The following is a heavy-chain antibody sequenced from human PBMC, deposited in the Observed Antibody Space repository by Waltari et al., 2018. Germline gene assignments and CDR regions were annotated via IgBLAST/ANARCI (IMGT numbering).Heavy chain of an antibody. D-gene: IGHD1-20*01. CDR2: INQDGSDK. J-gene: IGHJ6*02. Sequence: VQLVESGGGLVQPGGSLRLSCAASGFTLSPYWMTWVRQAPGKGLEWVANINQDGSDKNYVDSVKGRFTISRDNARNSLYLQMNSLRAEDTAVYYCARHNGNYYYAMDVWGQGTTVTVSS. CDR3: ARHNGNYYYAMDV. CDR1: GFTLSPYW. V-gene: IGHV3-7*01.